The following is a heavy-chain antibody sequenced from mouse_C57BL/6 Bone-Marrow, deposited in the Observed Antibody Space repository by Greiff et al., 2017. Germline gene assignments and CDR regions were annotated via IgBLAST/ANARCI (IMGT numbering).Heavy chain of an antibody. CDR3: ARHPY. CDR1: GFTFSSYG. CDR2: ISSGGSYT. Sequence: EVKLMESGGDLVKPGGSLKLSCAASGFTFSSYGMSWVRQTPDKRLEWVATISSGGSYTYYPDSVKGRFTISRDNAKNTLYLQMSSLKSEDTAMYYCARHPYWGQGTTLTVSS. J-gene: IGHJ2*01. V-gene: IGHV5-6*01.